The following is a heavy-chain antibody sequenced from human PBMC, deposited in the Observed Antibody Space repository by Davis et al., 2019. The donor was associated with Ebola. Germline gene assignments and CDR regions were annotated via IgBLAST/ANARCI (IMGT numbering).Heavy chain of an antibody. Sequence: AASVKVSCKASGYTFTSYPMHWVRQAPGQRLEWMGWINAGNGNTKYSQKFQDRITITRDTSASTAYMGLSSLRSEDTAVDYFAKTPPGRAIFGVVIPTNWFDPWGQGTLVTVSS. CDR3: AKTPPGRAIFGVVIPTNWFDP. J-gene: IGHJ5*02. CDR1: GYTFTSYP. CDR2: INAGNGNT. D-gene: IGHD3-3*01. V-gene: IGHV1-3*01.